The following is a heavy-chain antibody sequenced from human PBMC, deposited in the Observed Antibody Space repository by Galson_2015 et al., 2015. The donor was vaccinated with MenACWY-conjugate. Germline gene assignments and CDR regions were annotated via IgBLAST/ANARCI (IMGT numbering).Heavy chain of an antibody. J-gene: IGHJ6*03. D-gene: IGHD6-13*01. Sequence: SVKVSCKASGYTFTSYGISWVRQAPGQGLEWMGWISAYNGNTDYAQKLQGRVTMTTGTSTSTAYMELRSLRSDDTAVYYCARGQNKPEYSSSWYDRRRGYYYYMDVWGKGTTVTVSS. V-gene: IGHV1-18*01. CDR2: ISAYNGNT. CDR3: ARGQNKPEYSSSWYDRRRGYYYYMDV. CDR1: GYTFTSYG.